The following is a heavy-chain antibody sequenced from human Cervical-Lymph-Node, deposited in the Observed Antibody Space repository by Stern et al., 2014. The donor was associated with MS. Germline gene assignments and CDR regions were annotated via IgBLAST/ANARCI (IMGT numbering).Heavy chain of an antibody. CDR1: GFTFSDYG. D-gene: IGHD1-1*01. V-gene: IGHV3-30*18. Sequence: VQLVESGGGVVQPGKSLRLSCAASGFTFSDYGMHWVRQAPGKGLEWVALATYDGSDQYYADSVKGRFTISRDNSKNTLYLQMNSLRAEDTAVYYCAKDASTPFDYWGQGTLVTVSS. J-gene: IGHJ4*02. CDR2: ATYDGSDQ. CDR3: AKDASTPFDY.